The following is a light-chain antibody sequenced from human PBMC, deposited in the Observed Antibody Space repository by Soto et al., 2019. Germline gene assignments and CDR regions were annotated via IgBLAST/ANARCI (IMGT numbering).Light chain of an antibody. CDR3: QQYNSYLIT. J-gene: IGKJ5*01. Sequence: DIQMTQSPSTLSASVGDRVTITCRASQSISSWLAWYQQKPGKAPKSLIYKASSLESGVPSRFSGGGSGTEFTLTISSLQPDDFATYYCQQYNSYLITFGQGTRLEMK. V-gene: IGKV1-5*03. CDR1: QSISSW. CDR2: KAS.